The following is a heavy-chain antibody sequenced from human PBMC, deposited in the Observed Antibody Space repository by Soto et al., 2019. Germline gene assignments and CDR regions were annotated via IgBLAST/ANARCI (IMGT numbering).Heavy chain of an antibody. CDR2: INPSGGST. V-gene: IGHV1-46*01. J-gene: IGHJ6*02. CDR3: ARVNYDFWSGPAPYYYYYGMDV. CDR1: GYTFTSYY. Sequence: RASVKVSCKASGYTFTSYYMHWVRQAPGQGLEWMGIINPSGGSTSYAQKFQGRVTMTRDTSTSTVYMELSSLRSADTAVYYCARVNYDFWSGPAPYYYYYGMDVWGQGTTVTVSS. D-gene: IGHD3-3*01.